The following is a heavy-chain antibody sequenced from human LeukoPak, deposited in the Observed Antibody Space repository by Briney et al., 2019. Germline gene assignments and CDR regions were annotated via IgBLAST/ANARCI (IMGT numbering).Heavy chain of an antibody. CDR1: GGSISSYY. V-gene: IGHV4-59*08. D-gene: IGHD3-10*01. J-gene: IGHJ4*02. CDR2: IYYSGST. Sequence: SETLSLTCTVSGGSISSYYWSWIRQPPGKGLEWIGYIYYSGSTNYNPSLKSRVTISVDTSKNQFSLKLSSVTAAGTAVYYCARQSKYYYGSGSYYNLDYWGQGTLVTVSS. CDR3: ARQSKYYYGSGSYYNLDY.